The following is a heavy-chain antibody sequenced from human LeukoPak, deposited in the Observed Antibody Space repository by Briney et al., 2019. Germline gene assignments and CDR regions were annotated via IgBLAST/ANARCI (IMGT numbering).Heavy chain of an antibody. V-gene: IGHV1-8*01. J-gene: IGHJ4*02. Sequence: ASVTVSCKASGYTFTSYDINWVRQAAGQGLGWMGWMNPNSGNTGYAQKFQGRVTMTRNTSISTAYMELSSLRSEDTAVYYCARAGGYCGRISCPYYFDYWGQGSLVAVSS. CDR3: ARAGGYCGRISCPYYFDY. CDR1: GYTFTSYD. CDR2: MNPNSGNT. D-gene: IGHD2-15*01.